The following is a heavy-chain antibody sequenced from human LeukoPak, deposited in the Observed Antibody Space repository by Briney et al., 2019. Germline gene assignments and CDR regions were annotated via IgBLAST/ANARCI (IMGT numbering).Heavy chain of an antibody. V-gene: IGHV3-30*04. Sequence: GRSLRLSCAASGFTFSSYAMHWVRQAPGKGLEWVAVISYDGSNKYYAGSVKGRFTISRDNSKNTLYLQMNSLRAEDTAVYYCARDRAIFHYYYGMDVWGQGTTVTVSS. CDR3: ARDRAIFHYYYGMDV. J-gene: IGHJ6*02. D-gene: IGHD3-9*01. CDR1: GFTFSSYA. CDR2: ISYDGSNK.